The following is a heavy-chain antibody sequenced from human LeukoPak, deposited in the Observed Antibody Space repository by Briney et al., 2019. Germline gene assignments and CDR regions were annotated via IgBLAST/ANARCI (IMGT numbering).Heavy chain of an antibody. D-gene: IGHD5-18*01. CDR1: GGSISSYY. J-gene: IGHJ4*02. V-gene: IGHV4-59*01. Sequence: SETLSLTCTVSGGSISSYYWSWIRQPPGKGLEWIGYIYYSGSTNYNPSLKSRVTISVDTSKNQFSLKLSSVTAEDTAVYYCARDWAQLWLLDYWGQGTLVTVSS. CDR3: ARDWAQLWLLDY. CDR2: IYYSGST.